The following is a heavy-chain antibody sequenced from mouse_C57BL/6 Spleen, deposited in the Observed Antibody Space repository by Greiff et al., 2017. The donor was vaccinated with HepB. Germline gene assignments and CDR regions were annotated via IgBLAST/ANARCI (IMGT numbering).Heavy chain of an antibody. J-gene: IGHJ4*01. CDR2: IYPGDGDT. V-gene: IGHV1-82*01. CDR3: ARPHYYGSSPYYYAMDY. D-gene: IGHD1-1*01. CDR1: GYAFSSSW. Sequence: QVQLQQSGPELVKPGASVKISCKASGYAFSSSWMNWVKQRPGKGLEWIGRIYPGDGDTNYNGKFKGKATLTADKSSSTAYRQLSSLTSEDSAVYFCARPHYYGSSPYYYAMDYWGQGTSVTVSS.